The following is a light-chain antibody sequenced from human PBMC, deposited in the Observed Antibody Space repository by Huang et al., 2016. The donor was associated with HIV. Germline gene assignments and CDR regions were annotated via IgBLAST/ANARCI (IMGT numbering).Light chain of an antibody. J-gene: IGKJ4*01. CDR2: GSS. CDR3: QQYNNWRLS. Sequence: IVMTQSPATLSVSPGERVTVSCRANRSVSSNLAWYQQRPGQAPRLLIYGSSTRAPGIPARFSGSGSGTDFSLPISSLQSEDVALYYCQQYNNWRLSFGGGTRVDI. CDR1: RSVSSN. V-gene: IGKV3-15*01.